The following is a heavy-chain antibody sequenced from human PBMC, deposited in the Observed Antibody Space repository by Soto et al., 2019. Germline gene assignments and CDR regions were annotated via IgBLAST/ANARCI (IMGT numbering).Heavy chain of an antibody. Sequence: ASVKVSCKASGYTFTSYYMHWVRQAPGQGLEWIGKINPSGGSTSYAQKFQGRVTMTRDMSTSTVYMELSSLRSEDTALYYCARVFLSKAKTYYYDSSGSQGPYYYYGMDVWGQGTTVTVSS. J-gene: IGHJ6*02. CDR3: ARVFLSKAKTYYYDSSGSQGPYYYYGMDV. CDR2: INPSGGST. CDR1: GYTFTSYY. V-gene: IGHV1-46*01. D-gene: IGHD3-22*01.